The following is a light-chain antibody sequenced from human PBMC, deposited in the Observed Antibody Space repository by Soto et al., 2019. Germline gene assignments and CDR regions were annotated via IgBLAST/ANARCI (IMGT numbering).Light chain of an antibody. CDR1: QDMNTY. CDR3: QQYDDLPLT. V-gene: IGKV1-33*01. J-gene: IGKJ4*01. Sequence: DMQLTQSPPFLSASVGDRVTISCRASQDMNTYIAWYQQKPGKAPKLLIYGASTLQSGVPSRFSAYRSETDFTFTISSLQPEDIATYYCQQYDDLPLTFGGGTKVDIK. CDR2: GAS.